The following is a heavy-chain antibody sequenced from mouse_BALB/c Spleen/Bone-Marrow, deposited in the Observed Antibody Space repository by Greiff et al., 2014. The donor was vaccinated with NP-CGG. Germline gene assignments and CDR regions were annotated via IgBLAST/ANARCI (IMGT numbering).Heavy chain of an antibody. CDR1: GYTFTTYY. CDR3: TRERTWDFDY. V-gene: IGHV1S81*02. J-gene: IGHJ2*01. CDR2: INPNNGGT. D-gene: IGHD4-1*01. Sequence: VQLVESGAELVKPGTSVKLSCKASGYTFTTYYMYWVKQRPGQGLEWIGEINPNNGGTNFKEKFKSKATLTVDKSSSTAYMQLSSLTSEDSAVYYCTRERTWDFDYWGQGTTLTVSS.